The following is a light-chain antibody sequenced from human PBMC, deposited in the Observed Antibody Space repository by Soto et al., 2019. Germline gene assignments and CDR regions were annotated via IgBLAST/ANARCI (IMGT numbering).Light chain of an antibody. Sequence: QSVLTQPPSVSGAPGQRVTISCTGGSSNIGAGYDVQWYQQLPVTAPKLLMYGNDNRPSGVPDRVSGSRSGISATLAITGLQAEDEADYYCQSYDTSLSGCVFGGRTKVTVL. CDR2: GND. CDR1: SSNIGAGYD. V-gene: IGLV1-40*01. J-gene: IGLJ3*02. CDR3: QSYDTSLSGCV.